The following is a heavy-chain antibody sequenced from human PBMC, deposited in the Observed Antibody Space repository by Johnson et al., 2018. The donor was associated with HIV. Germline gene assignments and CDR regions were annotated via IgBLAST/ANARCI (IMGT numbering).Heavy chain of an antibody. CDR2: ISYDGSNT. V-gene: IGHV3-30*04. CDR3: ARDQRRSSWYTEGEKVGNAFDI. CDR1: GFTFSSYA. Sequence: QVQLVESGGGVVQPGRSLRLSCAASGFTFSSYAMHWVRQAPGQGLERVAVISYDGSNTYYADYVKGRFTISRDNSKHTLYLQMNSLRAEDTAVYYCARDQRRSSWYTEGEKVGNAFDIWGQGTMVTVSS. D-gene: IGHD6-13*01. J-gene: IGHJ3*02.